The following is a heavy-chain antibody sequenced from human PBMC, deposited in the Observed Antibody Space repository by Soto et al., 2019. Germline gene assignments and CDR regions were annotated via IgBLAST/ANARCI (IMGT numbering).Heavy chain of an antibody. CDR2: IYYSGIT. Sequence: SETLSLTCTVSGGSISSYFWSWIRQPPGKGLEWIGYIYYSGITNYNPSLRSRVTMSVDTSMNHFSLKLTSMTAADTAVYYCAKGVSNSRDASDIWGQGTMVTVSS. V-gene: IGHV4-59*01. J-gene: IGHJ3*02. D-gene: IGHD1-7*01. CDR1: GGSISSYF. CDR3: AKGVSNSRDASDI.